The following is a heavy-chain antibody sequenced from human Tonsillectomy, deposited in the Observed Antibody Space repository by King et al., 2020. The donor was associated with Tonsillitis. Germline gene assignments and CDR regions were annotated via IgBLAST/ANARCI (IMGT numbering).Heavy chain of an antibody. Sequence: VQLQQWGAGLLKPWETLSLTCAVYGGSFSGFYWSWIRQPPGKGLEWIGEINPSGGTKYNPSLKRRVAISVETSKNQSSLLLRSLTVADTTVYYCARGRVGADYFHHWGQGTLVTVSS. D-gene: IGHD1-26*01. V-gene: IGHV4-34*01. CDR3: ARGRVGADYFHH. CDR1: GGSFSGFY. J-gene: IGHJ1*01. CDR2: INPSGGT.